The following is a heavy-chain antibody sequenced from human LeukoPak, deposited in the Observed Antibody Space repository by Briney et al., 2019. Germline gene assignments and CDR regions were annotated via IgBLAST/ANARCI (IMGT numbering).Heavy chain of an antibody. J-gene: IGHJ4*02. Sequence: NPGGSLRLSCAASGFTFSSYSMNWVRQAPGKGLEWVSSISSSSSYIYYADSVKGRFTISRDNAKNSLYLQMNSLRAEDTAVYYCASDVPVDTAIVDLWGFVGGQGTLVTVSS. CDR1: GFTFSSYS. CDR3: ASDVPVDTAIVDLWGFV. D-gene: IGHD5-18*01. V-gene: IGHV3-21*01. CDR2: ISSSSSYI.